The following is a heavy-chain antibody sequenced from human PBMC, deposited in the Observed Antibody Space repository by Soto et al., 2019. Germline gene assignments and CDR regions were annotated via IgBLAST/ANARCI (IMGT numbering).Heavy chain of an antibody. CDR1: GFSFSNYA. Sequence: PGVSLRLSCVASGFSFSNYAMNWVRQAPGKGLEWVSGISVRGGSTYYADSVTGRFTISRDNSNNTLYLQMHSLRAGDSAISYCAKESANHFTYYFDYWAQGTLVTVSS. CDR2: ISVRGGST. CDR3: AKESANHFTYYFDY. D-gene: IGHD3-10*01. V-gene: IGHV3-23*01. J-gene: IGHJ4*02.